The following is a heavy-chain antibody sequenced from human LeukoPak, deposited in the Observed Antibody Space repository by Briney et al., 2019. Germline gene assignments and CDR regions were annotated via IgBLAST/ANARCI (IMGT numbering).Heavy chain of an antibody. V-gene: IGHV4-59*01. CDR2: IYYSGST. D-gene: IGHD2-15*01. J-gene: IGHJ5*02. Sequence: SETLSLTCTVSGGSISSYYWSWIRQPPGKGLEWIGYIYYSGSTNYNPSLKSRVTISVDTSKNQFSLKLSSATAADTAVYYCARDQEGCSGGSCYSRGAWFDPWGQGTLVTVSS. CDR1: GGSISSYY. CDR3: ARDQEGCSGGSCYSRGAWFDP.